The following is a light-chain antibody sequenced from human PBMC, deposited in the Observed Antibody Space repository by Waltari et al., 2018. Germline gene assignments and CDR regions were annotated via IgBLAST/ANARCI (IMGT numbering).Light chain of an antibody. Sequence: DLQLTQYLSSLSASVGDRVNIICRASQGIRNYLAWYQHKPGKAPILLIYDASRLESGVPSRFSGGGSGTDYTLTINNLQPEDFATYYCQQYYDTPGVTFGPGTTVDIK. CDR1: QGIRNY. CDR2: DAS. J-gene: IGKJ3*01. V-gene: IGKV1-NL1*01. CDR3: QQYYDTPGVT.